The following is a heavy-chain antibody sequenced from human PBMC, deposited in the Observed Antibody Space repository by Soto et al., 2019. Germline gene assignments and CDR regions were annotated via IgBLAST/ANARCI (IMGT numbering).Heavy chain of an antibody. CDR2: IYYSGST. Sequence: SETLSLTCTVSGGSISSSSYYWGWIRQPPGKGLEWIGSIYYSGSTYYNPSLKSRVTISVDTSKNQFSLKLSSVTAADTAVYYCARNPVRTGYYYYMDVWGKGTTVTVSS. V-gene: IGHV4-39*01. CDR1: GGSISSSSYY. CDR3: ARNPVRTGYYYYMDV. J-gene: IGHJ6*03. D-gene: IGHD6-6*01.